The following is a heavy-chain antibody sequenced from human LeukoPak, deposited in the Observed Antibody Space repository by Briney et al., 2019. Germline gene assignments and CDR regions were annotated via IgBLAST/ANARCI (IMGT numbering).Heavy chain of an antibody. CDR2: INPSGGST. CDR3: ARAVVVVAATPGSVRGYYYYYGMDV. D-gene: IGHD2-15*01. V-gene: IGHV1-46*01. J-gene: IGHJ6*02. Sequence: ASVKVSCKASGYTFTSYYMHWVRQAPGQGLEWMGIINPSGGSTSYAQKFQGRVTMTRDTSTSTVYMELSSLRSEDTAVYYCARAVVVVAATPGSVRGYYYYYGMDVWGQGTTVTVSS. CDR1: GYTFTSYY.